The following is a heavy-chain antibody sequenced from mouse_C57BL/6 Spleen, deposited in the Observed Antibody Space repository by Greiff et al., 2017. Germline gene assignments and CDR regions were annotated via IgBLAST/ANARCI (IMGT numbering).Heavy chain of an antibody. CDR3: KRAFIPPVPASFDS. Sequence: EVKLVESGEGLVKPGGSLKLSCAASGFTFSSYAMSWVRQTPEKRLEWVAYISSGGDYIYYADTVKGRFTISRDNARNTLYLQLSSLKSEDTAMYYCKRAFIPPVPASFDSGGQGTTLTVSS. J-gene: IGHJ2*01. CDR2: ISSGGDYI. V-gene: IGHV5-9-1*02. D-gene: IGHD1-1*01. CDR1: GFTFSSYA.